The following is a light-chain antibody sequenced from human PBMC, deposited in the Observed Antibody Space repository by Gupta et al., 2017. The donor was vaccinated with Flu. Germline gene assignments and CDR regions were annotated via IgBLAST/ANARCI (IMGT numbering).Light chain of an antibody. J-gene: IGLJ2*01. V-gene: IGLV3-21*02. CDR3: QVWDSSSDHVV. Sequence: SSVLTQPPSVSVAPGQTARITCDGNNIGSYSVHWYQQRPGQAPVLVVYDDSDRPSRIPERFSGSNSGNTATLTISRVEAGDEADYYCQVWDSSSDHVVFGGGTKLTVL. CDR1: NIGSYS. CDR2: DDS.